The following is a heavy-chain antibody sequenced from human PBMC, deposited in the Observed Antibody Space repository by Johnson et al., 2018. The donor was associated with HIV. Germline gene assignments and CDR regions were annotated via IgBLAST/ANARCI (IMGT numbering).Heavy chain of an antibody. D-gene: IGHD2-21*02. J-gene: IGHJ3*02. CDR3: ARVGEAYCGGDCYPGDAFDI. CDR1: GFTFSSYA. V-gene: IGHV3-48*04. Sequence: VQLMESGGGLVQPGGSLRLSCAASGFTFSSYAMSWIRQAPGKGLEWVSYISSSGSTIYYADSVKGRFTISRDNAKNSLYLQMNSLRAEDTAVYYCARVGEAYCGGDCYPGDAFDIWGQGTMVTVSS. CDR2: ISSSGSTI.